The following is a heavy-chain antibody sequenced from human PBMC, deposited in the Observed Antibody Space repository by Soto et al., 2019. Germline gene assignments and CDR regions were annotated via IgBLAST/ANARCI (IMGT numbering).Heavy chain of an antibody. CDR2: ITYSGST. CDR3: ARAVRFGELALDF. V-gene: IGHV4-30-4*01. D-gene: IGHD3-10*01. Sequence: PSETLSLTCTVSGGPISSGDHQWNWIRQPPGKGLEWIGHITYSGSTYSKPSLNGRITISVDTSKNQIFLRLRSVTAADTAVYYCARAVRFGELALDFWGQGTLVTVSS. CDR1: GGPISSGDHQ. J-gene: IGHJ4*02.